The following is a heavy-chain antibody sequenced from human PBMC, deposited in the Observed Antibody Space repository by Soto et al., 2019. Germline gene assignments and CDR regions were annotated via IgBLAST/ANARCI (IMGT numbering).Heavy chain of an antibody. V-gene: IGHV1-69*08. Sequence: QVQLMQSGAEVKKPGSSVKVSCKASGGTFSSYTISWVRQAPGQGLEWMGRIIPILGIANYAQKLQGRVTITADKSTSTAYMELSSLRSEDTAVYYCARDRRYCSSTSCYRRYYYYGMDVWGQGTTVTVSS. CDR2: IIPILGIA. J-gene: IGHJ6*02. D-gene: IGHD2-2*01. CDR1: GGTFSSYT. CDR3: ARDRRYCSSTSCYRRYYYYGMDV.